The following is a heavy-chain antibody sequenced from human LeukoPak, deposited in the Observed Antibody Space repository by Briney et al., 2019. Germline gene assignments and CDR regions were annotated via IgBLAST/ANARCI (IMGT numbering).Heavy chain of an antibody. Sequence: GGSLRLSCAASGYSFSNYWMSWVRQAPGKGLEWVANINVDGRETYYRDSLKGRFTISRDNAKNSLYLQMHSLRAEDTAVYYCARDGNWSPCEYWGQGTLVAVSS. CDR3: ARDGNWSPCEY. CDR1: GYSFSNYW. J-gene: IGHJ4*02. CDR2: INVDGRET. V-gene: IGHV3-7*01. D-gene: IGHD1-1*01.